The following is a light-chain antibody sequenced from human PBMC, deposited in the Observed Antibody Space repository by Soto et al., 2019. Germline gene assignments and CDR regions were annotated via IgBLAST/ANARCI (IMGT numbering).Light chain of an antibody. CDR3: QQYGSSPT. J-gene: IGKJ1*01. CDR2: GAS. CDR1: QRVSSSY. Sequence: EIVLTQSPGTLSLSPGERATLSCRASQRVSSSYLAWYQQKPGQAPRLLIYGASSRATGIPDRFSGSGSGTDFTLTISRLEPEDFAVYYCQQYGSSPTFGQGTKGDIK. V-gene: IGKV3-20*01.